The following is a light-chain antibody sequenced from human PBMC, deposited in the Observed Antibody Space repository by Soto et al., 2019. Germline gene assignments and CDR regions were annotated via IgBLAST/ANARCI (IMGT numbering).Light chain of an antibody. CDR1: QTVTVNS. V-gene: IGKV3-20*01. J-gene: IGKJ2*01. CDR2: AAS. CDR3: QQSYRTPHT. Sequence: EIVLTQSPGTLSLSPGEGATLSCRASQTVTVNSLAWYQQTPGQTPRLLIYAASTRATGIPDRFNGSGSGTDFVLTISRLEPEDFATYYCQQSYRTPHTFGQGTKLETK.